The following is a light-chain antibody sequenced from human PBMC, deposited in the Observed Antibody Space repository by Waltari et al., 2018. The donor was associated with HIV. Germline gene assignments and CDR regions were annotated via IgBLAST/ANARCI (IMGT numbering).Light chain of an antibody. CDR2: DNN. J-gene: IGLJ3*02. CDR1: NSTSASVY. V-gene: IGLV1-51*01. Sequence: QSVLTEPPSVSAAAGEMGTISCSAINSTSASVYVTRYQHLPGAAPKLIIYDNNKRPSGIPGRCSGSKSGTSATLDITGLQTGDETDYYCGTWDRTLSGGVFGGGTKLTVL. CDR3: GTWDRTLSGGV.